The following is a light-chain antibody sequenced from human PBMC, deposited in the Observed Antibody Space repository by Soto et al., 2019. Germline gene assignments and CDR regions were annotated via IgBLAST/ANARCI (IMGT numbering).Light chain of an antibody. CDR3: QQYGRSPIT. Sequence: EIVMTQSPATLSVSPGERATLSCRASQSVSSDLAWYQQKPGQAPRLLIYDASNRATGIPARFSGSGSGTDFTLTISSLEPEDFAVYYCQQYGRSPITFGLGTRLEIK. V-gene: IGKV3D-15*01. CDR2: DAS. J-gene: IGKJ5*01. CDR1: QSVSSD.